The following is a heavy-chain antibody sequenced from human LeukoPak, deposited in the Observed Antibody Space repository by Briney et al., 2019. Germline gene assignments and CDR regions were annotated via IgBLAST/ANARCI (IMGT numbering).Heavy chain of an antibody. Sequence: VASVKVSCKASGGTFSSYAISWVRQAPGQGLEWMGRIIPILGIANCAQKFQGRVTITADKSTSTAYMELSSLRSEDTAVYYCARVYGGNSAEYFQHWGQGTLVTVSS. CDR2: IIPILGIA. CDR3: ARVYGGNSAEYFQH. J-gene: IGHJ1*01. V-gene: IGHV1-69*04. D-gene: IGHD4-17*01. CDR1: GGTFSSYA.